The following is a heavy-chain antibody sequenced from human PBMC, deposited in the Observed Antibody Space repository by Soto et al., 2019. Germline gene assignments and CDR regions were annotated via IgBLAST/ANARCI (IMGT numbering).Heavy chain of an antibody. CDR2: INPNSGGT. CDR3: ATSYQLPSYYYYYGMDV. V-gene: IGHV1-2*04. J-gene: IGHJ6*02. Sequence: ASVKVSCKASGYTFTGYYMRWVRQAPGQGLEWMGWINPNSGGTNYAQKFQGWVTMTRDTSISTAYMELSRLRSDDTAVYYCATSYQLPSYYYYYGMDVWGQGTTVTVSS. CDR1: GYTFTGYY. D-gene: IGHD2-2*01.